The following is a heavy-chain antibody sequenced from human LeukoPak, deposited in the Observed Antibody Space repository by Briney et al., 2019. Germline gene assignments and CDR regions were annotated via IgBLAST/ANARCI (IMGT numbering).Heavy chain of an antibody. Sequence: GGSLRLSCAASGFTFSTYGMSWVRQAPGKGLEWVSSISGSGGSTYYADSVKGRFTISRDNSKNTLYVQMNSLRAEDTAVYYCAKLSRVLRFLEWPAPFGYWGQGSLVTVSS. V-gene: IGHV3-23*01. D-gene: IGHD3-3*01. CDR2: ISGSGGST. CDR1: GFTFSTYG. CDR3: AKLSRVLRFLEWPAPFGY. J-gene: IGHJ4*02.